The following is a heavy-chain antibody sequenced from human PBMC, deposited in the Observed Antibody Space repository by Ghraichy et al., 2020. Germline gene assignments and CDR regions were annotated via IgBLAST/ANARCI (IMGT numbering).Heavy chain of an antibody. CDR2: INPNSGGT. J-gene: IGHJ2*01. Sequence: ASVKVSCKASGSKFTGSYLHWVRLAPGQGLEWMGWINPNSGGTRFGEKFQDRITMTRDTPNSTVHMELNRVTSDDTAVYYCARDGPREDGYKYWFFDLWGRGTLVTVSS. V-gene: IGHV1-2*02. CDR3: ARDGPREDGYKYWFFDL. D-gene: IGHD5-24*01. CDR1: GSKFTGSY.